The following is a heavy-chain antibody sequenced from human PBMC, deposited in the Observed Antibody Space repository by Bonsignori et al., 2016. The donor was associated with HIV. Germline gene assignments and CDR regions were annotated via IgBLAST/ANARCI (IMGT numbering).Heavy chain of an antibody. CDR2: ISSDGSET. D-gene: IGHD3-9*01. Sequence: VRQAPGKGLEWVAYISSDGSETYYPDSAKGRFTVSRDNPRSVLYLQMNSLRTEDTALYFCSTFDLHTQTYFHSWGRGTLVTVSS. V-gene: IGHV3-30*03. J-gene: IGHJ4*01. CDR3: STFDLHTQTYFHS.